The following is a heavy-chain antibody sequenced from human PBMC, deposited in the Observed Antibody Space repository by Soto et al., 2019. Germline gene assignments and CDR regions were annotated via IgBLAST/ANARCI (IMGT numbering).Heavy chain of an antibody. CDR1: GFTFSSYA. D-gene: IGHD6-6*01. Sequence: PGGSLRLSCAASGFTFSSYAMHWVRQAPGKGLEWVAVISYDGSNKYYADSVKGRFTISRDNSKNTLYLQMNSLRAEDTAVYYCAREYSSSHLDYWGQGTLVTVSS. V-gene: IGHV3-30-3*01. CDR2: ISYDGSNK. J-gene: IGHJ4*02. CDR3: AREYSSSHLDY.